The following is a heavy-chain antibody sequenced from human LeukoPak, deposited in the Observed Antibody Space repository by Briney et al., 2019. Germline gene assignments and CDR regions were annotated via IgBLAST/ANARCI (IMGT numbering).Heavy chain of an antibody. CDR1: SGSISSYY. J-gene: IGHJ6*02. Sequence: SETLSLTCTVSSGSISSYYWSWIRQPPGKGLEWIGYIYYSGSTNYNPSLKSRVTISVDTSKNQFSLKLSSVTAADTAVYYCARESEYLLEHYADVWGQGTTVTVSS. D-gene: IGHD3-16*01. CDR2: IYYSGST. CDR3: ARESEYLLEHYADV. V-gene: IGHV4-59*01.